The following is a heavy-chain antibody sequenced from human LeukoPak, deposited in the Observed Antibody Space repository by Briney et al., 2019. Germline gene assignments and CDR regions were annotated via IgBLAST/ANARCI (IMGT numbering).Heavy chain of an antibody. J-gene: IGHJ4*02. CDR1: GGTFSSYA. CDR3: ARVGASYDGLIDY. CDR2: ISAYNGNT. D-gene: IGHD1-26*01. V-gene: IGHV1-18*01. Sequence: ASVKVSCKASGGTFSSYAINWVRQAPGQGLEWMGWISAYNGNTKYAESLQGRVTMTTDTSTSTAYMELRSLRSDDTAMYYCARVGASYDGLIDYWGQGTRVTVSS.